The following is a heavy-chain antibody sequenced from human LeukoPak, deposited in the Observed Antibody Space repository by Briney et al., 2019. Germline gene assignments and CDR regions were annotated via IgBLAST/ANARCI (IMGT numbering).Heavy chain of an antibody. CDR2: ISGSGGST. Sequence: AGGSLRLSCAASGFTFSSYAMSWVRQAPGKGLDWVSAISGSGGSTYYADSVKGRFTISRDNSKNTLYLQMNSLRAEDTAVYYCAKGGVRGVTISIWGQGTLVTVSS. V-gene: IGHV3-23*01. D-gene: IGHD3-10*01. CDR3: AKGGVRGVTISI. CDR1: GFTFSSYA. J-gene: IGHJ4*02.